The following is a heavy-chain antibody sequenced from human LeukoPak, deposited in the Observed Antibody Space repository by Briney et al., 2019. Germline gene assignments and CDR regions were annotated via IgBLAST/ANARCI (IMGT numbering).Heavy chain of an antibody. Sequence: GGSLRLSCAASGFTFSSYAMSWVRQAPGKGLEWVSAISASGGNTYYADSVKGRFTISRDSSKNTLYLQMNSLRAEDTAIYYCAKDLRGATVTTMGDYWGQGTLVTVSS. V-gene: IGHV3-23*01. CDR1: GFTFSSYA. J-gene: IGHJ4*02. D-gene: IGHD4-17*01. CDR3: AKDLRGATVTTMGDY. CDR2: ISASGGNT.